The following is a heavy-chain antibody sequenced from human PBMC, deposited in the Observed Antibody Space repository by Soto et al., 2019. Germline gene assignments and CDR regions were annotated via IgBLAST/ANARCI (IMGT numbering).Heavy chain of an antibody. CDR1: GFTFSSYS. J-gene: IGHJ6*03. D-gene: IGHD3-3*01. Sequence: EVQLVESGGGLVKPGGSLRLSCAASGFTFSSYSMNWVRQAPGKGLEWVSSISSSSSYIYYADSVKGRFTISRDNAKNLLYLQMNSLRAEDTAVYYCARGMITIFGVENYYYYYMDVWGKGTTVTVSS. CDR2: ISSSSSYI. V-gene: IGHV3-21*01. CDR3: ARGMITIFGVENYYYYYMDV.